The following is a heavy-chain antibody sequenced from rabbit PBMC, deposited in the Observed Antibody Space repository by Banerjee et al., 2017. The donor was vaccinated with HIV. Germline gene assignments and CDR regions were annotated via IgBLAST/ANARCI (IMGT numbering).Heavy chain of an antibody. J-gene: IGHJ4*01. CDR3: AKSTYLDYFEL. CDR1: GSDISSYS. V-gene: IGHV1S45*01. CDR2: IYGDSSGTT. D-gene: IGHD8-1*01. Sequence: QEQLEESGGDLVKPGASLTLTCTASGSDISSYSMGWVRQAPGKGLEWIACIYGDSSGTTYYASWAKGRFTISKTSSTTVTLQMTSLTAADTATYFCAKSTYLDYFELWGQGTLVTDS.